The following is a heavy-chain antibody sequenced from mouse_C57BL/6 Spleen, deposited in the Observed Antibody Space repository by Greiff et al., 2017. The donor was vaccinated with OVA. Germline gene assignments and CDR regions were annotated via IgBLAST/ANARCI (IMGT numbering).Heavy chain of an antibody. CDR1: GYTFTSYG. J-gene: IGHJ4*01. CDR3: ASSDGYAMDY. CDR2: IYPRSGNT. V-gene: IGHV1-81*01. Sequence: VKLMESGAELARPGASVKLSCKASGYTFTSYGISWVKQRTGQGLEWIGEIYPRSGNTYYNEKFKGKATLTADKSSSTAYMELRSLTSEDSAVYFCASSDGYAMDYWGQGTSVTVSS.